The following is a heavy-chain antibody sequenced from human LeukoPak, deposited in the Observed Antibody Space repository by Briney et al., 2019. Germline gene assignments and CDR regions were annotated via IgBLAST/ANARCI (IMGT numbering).Heavy chain of an antibody. CDR3: ASDRYYYDSSGYYSHYWYFDL. CDR2: IRYDGSNK. D-gene: IGHD3-22*01. V-gene: IGHV3-30*02. J-gene: IGHJ2*01. CDR1: GFTFSSYG. Sequence: GGSLRLSCAASGFTFSSYGMHWVRQAPGKGLEWVAFIRYDGSNKYYADSVKGRFTISRDNSKDTLYLQMNSLRAEDTAVYYCASDRYYYDSSGYYSHYWYFDLWGRGTLVTVSS.